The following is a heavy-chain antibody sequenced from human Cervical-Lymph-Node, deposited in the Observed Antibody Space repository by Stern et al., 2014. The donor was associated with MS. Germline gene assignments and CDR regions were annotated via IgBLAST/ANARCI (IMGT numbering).Heavy chain of an antibody. J-gene: IGHJ6*02. CDR3: ASSVGELTPEAV. CDR1: GGTFSSYA. CDR2: IIPMFGTT. D-gene: IGHD3-10*01. V-gene: IGHV1-69*01. Sequence: QVQLVQPGAEVKKPGSSVRVSCKASGGTFSSYAISCVRQAPGQGLEWMGGIIPMFGTTNYAQKFQGRVTITADDSTTTAYMEVSSLRSEDTAVYYCASSVGELTPEAVWGQGTTVTVFS.